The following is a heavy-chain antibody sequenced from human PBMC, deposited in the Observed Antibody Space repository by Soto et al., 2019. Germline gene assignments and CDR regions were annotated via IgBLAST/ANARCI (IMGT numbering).Heavy chain of an antibody. CDR3: ASEAAAADAFDI. Sequence: GGSLRLSCAASGFTFSSYWMHWVRQAPGKGLVWVSRINSDGSSTSYADSVKGRFTISRDNPKNTLYLQMNSLRAEDSAVYDCASEAAAADAFDIWGQGTMVTVSS. D-gene: IGHD6-25*01. CDR2: INSDGSST. CDR1: GFTFSSYW. J-gene: IGHJ3*02. V-gene: IGHV3-74*01.